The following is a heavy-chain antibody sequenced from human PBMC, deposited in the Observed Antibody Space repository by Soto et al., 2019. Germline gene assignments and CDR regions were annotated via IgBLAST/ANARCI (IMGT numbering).Heavy chain of an antibody. D-gene: IGHD3-10*01. Sequence: ASVKLSCKASGYTFTSYYMHWVRQAPGQGLEWMGIINPSGDNTSYAQKFQGRVTMTRDTSTSTVYMELSSLRSEDTAVYYCARENRPYYYYYGMDVWGQGTTVTVSS. J-gene: IGHJ6*02. V-gene: IGHV1-46*01. CDR3: ARENRPYYYYYGMDV. CDR1: GYTFTSYY. CDR2: INPSGDNT.